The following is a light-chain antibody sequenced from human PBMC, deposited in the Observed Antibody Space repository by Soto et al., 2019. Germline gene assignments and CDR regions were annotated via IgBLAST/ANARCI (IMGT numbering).Light chain of an antibody. CDR2: EGT. CDR3: CAYAGSSSYVV. CDR1: SSDVGSYNL. Sequence: QSALTQPASVSGSPGQSITLSCTGTSSDVGSYNLVSWYQLHPGKAPKLMIYEGTKRPSGVSNRFSGSKSGSTASLTISGLQAEDEADDYCCAYAGSSSYVVFGGGTKLTVL. V-gene: IGLV2-23*01. J-gene: IGLJ2*01.